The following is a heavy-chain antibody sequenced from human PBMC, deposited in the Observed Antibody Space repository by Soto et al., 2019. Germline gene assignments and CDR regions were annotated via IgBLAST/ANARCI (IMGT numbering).Heavy chain of an antibody. Sequence: GGSLRLSCAASGFTFSTYAIHWVRQAPGKGLEWVAVISYDGANKYYADSVRSRFTISRDNSKNTLFLQMSSLRAEDTAVYYCAKDGGGYNYGYVMLDKYYYGMDVWGQGTKVTVSS. CDR2: ISYDGANK. J-gene: IGHJ6*02. CDR1: GFTFSTYA. CDR3: AKDGGGYNYGYVMLDKYYYGMDV. V-gene: IGHV3-30-3*01. D-gene: IGHD5-18*01.